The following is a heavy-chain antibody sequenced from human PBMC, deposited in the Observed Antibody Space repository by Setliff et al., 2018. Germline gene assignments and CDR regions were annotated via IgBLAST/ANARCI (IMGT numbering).Heavy chain of an antibody. CDR3: VRAPPALHGEYGYFDL. J-gene: IGHJ2*01. D-gene: IGHD4-17*01. CDR1: GGTFGLSA. CDR2: MLPLHGTR. V-gene: IGHV1-69*13. Sequence: SVKVSCKASGGTFGLSAISWVRQAPGQGLEWVGGMLPLHGTRNHTPKFQGRVSITADESKTTVFMELSSLTSEDTAIYFCVRAPPALHGEYGYFDLWGRGTLVTVSS.